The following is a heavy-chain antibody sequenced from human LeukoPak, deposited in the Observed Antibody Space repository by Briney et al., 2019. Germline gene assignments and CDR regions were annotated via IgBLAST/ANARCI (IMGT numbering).Heavy chain of an antibody. CDR1: GFTFSTYS. J-gene: IGHJ4*02. V-gene: IGHV3-21*01. D-gene: IGHD3-22*01. Sequence: GGSLRLSCAASGFTFSTYSMTWVRQAPGKGLEWVSSISSSNSYIYYADSVKGRFTISRDNAKSSLYLQMDSLRAEDTAVYYCARVEDYYASSGYSAWDYWGQGTLVTVSS. CDR2: ISSSNSYI. CDR3: ARVEDYYASSGYSAWDY.